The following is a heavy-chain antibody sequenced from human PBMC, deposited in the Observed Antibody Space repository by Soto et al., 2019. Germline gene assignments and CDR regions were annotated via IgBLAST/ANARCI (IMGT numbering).Heavy chain of an antibody. V-gene: IGHV1-8*01. CDR1: GYTFTSDD. Sequence: QVQLVQSGAEVKKPGASVKVSCKASGYTFTSDDINWVRQATGQGLEWMGWMNRKSGNTGYAQKFQGRVTMTWNTSISTDYMKLSSLRSEDTVVYYCAVERRLGIDGMDDLGPGTTVTVSS. D-gene: IGHD1-1*01. J-gene: IGHJ6*02. CDR2: MNRKSGNT. CDR3: AVERRLGIDGMDD.